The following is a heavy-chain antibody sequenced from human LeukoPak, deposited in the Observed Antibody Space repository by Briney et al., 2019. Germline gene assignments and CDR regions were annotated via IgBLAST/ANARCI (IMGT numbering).Heavy chain of an antibody. CDR3: ASSTGTTASYDFWSGYSPAEYFQH. Sequence: GASVKVSCKASGYTFTSYYMHWVRQAPGQGLEWMGIINPSGGSTSYAQKFQGRVTMTRDASTSTVDMELSSLRSEDTAVYYCASSTGTTASYDFWSGYSPAEYFQHWGQGTLVTVSS. J-gene: IGHJ1*01. CDR1: GYTFTSYY. V-gene: IGHV1-46*01. CDR2: INPSGGST. D-gene: IGHD3-3*01.